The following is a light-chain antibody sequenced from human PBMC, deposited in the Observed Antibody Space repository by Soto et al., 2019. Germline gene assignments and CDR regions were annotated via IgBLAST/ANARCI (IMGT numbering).Light chain of an antibody. CDR3: SSYAGSNNVV. Sequence: QSVLTQPPSASGSPGQSVTISCTGTSSDVGAYNYVSWYQHLPGKVPKALIYEVSTRPSGVPDRFSGSKSGNTASLTVSGLQAEDEADYYCSSYAGSNNVVFGGGTKLTVL. CDR1: SSDVGAYNY. J-gene: IGLJ2*01. CDR2: EVS. V-gene: IGLV2-8*01.